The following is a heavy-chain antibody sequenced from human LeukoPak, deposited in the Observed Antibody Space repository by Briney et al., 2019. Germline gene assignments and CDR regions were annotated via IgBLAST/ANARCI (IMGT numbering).Heavy chain of an antibody. J-gene: IGHJ5*02. CDR1: GFTFSSHS. V-gene: IGHV3-21*01. Sequence: GGSLRLSCAASGFTFSSHSMNWVRQAPGKGLEWVSSISSSSSYIYYADSVKGRFTISRDNAKNSLYLQMNSLRAEDTAVYYCARDLPSGTSGFVFDPWGQGTLVTVSS. D-gene: IGHD5-12*01. CDR2: ISSSSSYI. CDR3: ARDLPSGTSGFVFDP.